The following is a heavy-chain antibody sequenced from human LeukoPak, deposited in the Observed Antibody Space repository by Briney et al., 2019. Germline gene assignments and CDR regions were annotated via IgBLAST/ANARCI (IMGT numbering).Heavy chain of an antibody. CDR1: GFTFGSYE. CDR2: ISSSGSTI. CDR3: ARKLVHYFDY. V-gene: IGHV3-48*03. J-gene: IGHJ4*02. Sequence: GGSLRLSCAASGFTFGSYEMIWVCQAPGKGLEWLSYISSSGSTIYYADSVKGRFTISRDNAKNSLYLQMSSLRAEDTTVYFCARKLVHYFDYWGQGTLVTVSS. D-gene: IGHD6-6*01.